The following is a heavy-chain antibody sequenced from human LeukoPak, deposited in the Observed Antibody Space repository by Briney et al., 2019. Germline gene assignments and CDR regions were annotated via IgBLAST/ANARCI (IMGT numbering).Heavy chain of an antibody. Sequence: GGSLRLSCAASGFTFSSYAMSWVRQAPGKGLEWVSAISGSGGSTYYADSVKGRFTISRDNSKNTLYLQMNSLRAEDTAVYYCASLMGYSSSWLVDYWGQGTLVTVSS. CDR2: ISGSGGST. CDR3: ASLMGYSSSWLVDY. D-gene: IGHD6-13*01. V-gene: IGHV3-23*01. CDR1: GFTFSSYA. J-gene: IGHJ4*02.